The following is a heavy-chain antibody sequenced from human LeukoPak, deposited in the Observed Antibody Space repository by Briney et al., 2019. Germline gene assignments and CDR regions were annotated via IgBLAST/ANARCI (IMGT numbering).Heavy chain of an antibody. V-gene: IGHV3-20*01. CDR1: GFTFDDYG. CDR2: INWNGGST. J-gene: IGHJ4*02. D-gene: IGHD5-18*01. Sequence: GGSLRLSCAASGFTFDDYGMSWVRQAPGKGPEWVSGINWNGGSTGYADSVKGRFTISRDNAKNSLYLQMYSLRAEDTALYHCARGSLTAMGGFDYWGQGTLVTVSS. CDR3: ARGSLTAMGGFDY.